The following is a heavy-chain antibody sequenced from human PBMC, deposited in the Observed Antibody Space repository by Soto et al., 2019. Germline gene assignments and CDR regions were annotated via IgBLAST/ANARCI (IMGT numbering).Heavy chain of an antibody. CDR2: TYYRSKWYN. J-gene: IGHJ3*02. CDR1: GDSVSSNSAA. Sequence: PSQTLSLTCAISGDSVSSNSAAWNWIRQSPSRGLEWLGRTYYRSKWYNDYAVSVKSRITINPDTSKNQFSLQLNSVTPEDTAVYYCARGKQLWLGELLGAFDIWGQGTMVTVSS. V-gene: IGHV6-1*01. D-gene: IGHD3-10*01. CDR3: ARGKQLWLGELLGAFDI.